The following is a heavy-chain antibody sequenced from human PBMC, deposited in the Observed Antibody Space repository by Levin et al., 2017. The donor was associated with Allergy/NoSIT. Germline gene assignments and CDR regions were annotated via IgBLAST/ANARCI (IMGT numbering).Heavy chain of an antibody. Sequence: PGGSLRLSCAASGFTFSSYSMNWVRQAPGKGLEWVSSISSSSSYIYYADSVKGRFTISRDNAKNSLYLQMNSLRAEDTAVYYCARDRNGYSSSSVYYFDYWGQGTLVTVSS. CDR3: ARDRNGYSSSSVYYFDY. V-gene: IGHV3-21*01. D-gene: IGHD6-13*01. J-gene: IGHJ4*02. CDR2: ISSSSSYI. CDR1: GFTFSSYS.